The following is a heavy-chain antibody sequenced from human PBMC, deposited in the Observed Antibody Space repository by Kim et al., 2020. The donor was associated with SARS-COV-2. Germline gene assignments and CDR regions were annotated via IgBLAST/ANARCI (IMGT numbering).Heavy chain of an antibody. V-gene: IGHV1-18*01. Sequence: TVYAENFQGRLTMTTDTSTSTAYMELRSLASDDTAIYYCAREAQGGEGRDSWGQGTLVTVSA. J-gene: IGHJ4*02. CDR2: T. D-gene: IGHD1-26*01. CDR3: AREAQGGEGRDS.